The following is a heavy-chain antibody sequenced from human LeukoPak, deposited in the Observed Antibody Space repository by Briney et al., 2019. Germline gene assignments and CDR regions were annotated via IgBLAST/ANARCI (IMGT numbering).Heavy chain of an antibody. CDR3: ARQSSSWPFDY. D-gene: IGHD6-13*01. CDR2: INSDGSST. CDR1: GFTFSSYW. V-gene: IGHV3-74*01. J-gene: IGHJ4*02. Sequence: PGGSLRLSCAASGFTFSSYWMHWVRQAPGKGLVWVSRINSDGSSTSYADPVKGRFTISRDNAKNTLYLQMNSLRAEDTAVYYCARQSSSWPFDYWGQGTLVTVSS.